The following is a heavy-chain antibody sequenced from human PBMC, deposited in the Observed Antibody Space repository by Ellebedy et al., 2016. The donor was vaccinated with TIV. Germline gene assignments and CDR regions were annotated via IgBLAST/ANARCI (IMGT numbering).Heavy chain of an antibody. J-gene: IGHJ4*02. Sequence: ASVKVSCXASGYTFTSYYMHWVRQALGQGLEWMGIINPSDGSTTYAQKFQGRVTMTRDTSTSTVYMELSSLRSEDTAVYYCARALEGMDYYDSSGYFFDYWGQGTLVTVSS. D-gene: IGHD3-22*01. CDR3: ARALEGMDYYDSSGYFFDY. CDR1: GYTFTSYY. V-gene: IGHV1-46*01. CDR2: INPSDGST.